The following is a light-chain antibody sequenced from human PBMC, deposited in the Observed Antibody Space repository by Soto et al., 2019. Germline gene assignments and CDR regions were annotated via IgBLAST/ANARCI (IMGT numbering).Light chain of an antibody. J-gene: IGLJ3*02. CDR3: CSYTRSYTWV. V-gene: IGLV2-14*01. CDR1: SSDVGDGDF. Sequence: QSALTQPASVSGSPIQSITISCTGTSSDVGDGDFVSWYQQRPGNAPKLMIYKVSNRPSGVSNRFSGSKSGNTASLTISGLQAEDEADYYCCSYTRSYTWVFGGGTKLTVL. CDR2: KVS.